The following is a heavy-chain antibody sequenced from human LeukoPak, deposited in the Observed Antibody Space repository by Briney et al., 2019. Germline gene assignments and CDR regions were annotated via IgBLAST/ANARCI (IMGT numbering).Heavy chain of an antibody. J-gene: IGHJ4*02. CDR2: ISGSGGST. Sequence: GGSLRLSCAASEFTFSSYAMSWVRQAPGKGLEWVSAISGSGGSTYYADSVKGRFTISRDNSKNTLYLQMNSLRAEDTAVYYCAKAQLIVVVPAAVDYWGQGTLVTVSS. D-gene: IGHD2-2*01. V-gene: IGHV3-23*01. CDR1: EFTFSSYA. CDR3: AKAQLIVVVPAAVDY.